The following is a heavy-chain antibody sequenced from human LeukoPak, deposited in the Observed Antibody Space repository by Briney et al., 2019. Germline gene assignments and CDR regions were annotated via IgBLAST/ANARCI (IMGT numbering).Heavy chain of an antibody. CDR3: ARVADILTGYALYYYAMDV. V-gene: IGHV4-4*07. Sequence: SETLSLTCAVSAGSISNSYWSRTRQPAGKGLEWIGRIYSSGSTDYNPSLKSRVTMSIDTSNNQFSLRLTSVTAADTAVYYCARVADILTGYALYYYAMDVWGQGTTVTVSS. J-gene: IGHJ6*02. CDR1: AGSISNSY. CDR2: IYSSGST. D-gene: IGHD3-9*01.